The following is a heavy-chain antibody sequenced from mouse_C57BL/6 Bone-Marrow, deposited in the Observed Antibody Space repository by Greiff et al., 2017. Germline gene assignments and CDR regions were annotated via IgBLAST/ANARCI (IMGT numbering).Heavy chain of an antibody. J-gene: IGHJ3*01. CDR2: IYPRSGNT. Sequence: QVQLQQSGAELARPGASVKLSCKASGYTFTSYGISWVKQRTGQGLEWIGEIYPRSGNTYYNEKFKGTATLTADNSSSTAYMELRSLTSEDSAVYFCAREGYYYGSWFAYWGQGTLVTVSA. CDR1: GYTFTSYG. D-gene: IGHD1-1*01. CDR3: AREGYYYGSWFAY. V-gene: IGHV1-81*01.